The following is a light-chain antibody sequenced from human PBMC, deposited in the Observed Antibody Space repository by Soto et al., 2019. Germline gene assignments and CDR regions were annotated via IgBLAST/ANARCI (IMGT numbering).Light chain of an antibody. CDR2: NVS. CDR3: SSYTSSTTLI. V-gene: IGLV2-14*01. CDR1: SSDIGGYNY. Sequence: QSALTQPASVSGSPGQSITISCTGTSSDIGGYNYVSWYQQNPGKAPKLMIYNVSNRPSGVSNRFSASKSGNTASLTISGLQAEDEADYYCSSYTSSTTLIFGGGIKLTVL. J-gene: IGLJ2*01.